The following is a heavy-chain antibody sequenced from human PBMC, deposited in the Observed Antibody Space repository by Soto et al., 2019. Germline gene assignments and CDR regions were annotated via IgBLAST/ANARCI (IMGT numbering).Heavy chain of an antibody. J-gene: IGHJ4*02. CDR1: GGSISSYY. V-gene: IGHV4-59*01. Sequence: PSETLSLTCTVSGGSISSYYWSWIRQPPGKGLEWIGYIYYSGSTNYNPSLKSRVTISVDTSKNQFSLKLSSVTAADTAVYYCARGEGAGYSSGWFDYWSQGTLVTVS. CDR2: IYYSGST. CDR3: ARGEGAGYSSGWFDY. D-gene: IGHD6-19*01.